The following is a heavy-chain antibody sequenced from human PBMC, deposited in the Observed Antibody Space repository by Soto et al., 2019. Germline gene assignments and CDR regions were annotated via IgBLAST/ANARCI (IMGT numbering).Heavy chain of an antibody. CDR2: IDSDGKTS. CDR3: VRETRTTMSWGMATQFDS. J-gene: IGHJ4*02. Sequence: EVQLVESGGGLVQPGGSLRLSCAASGFSFNSHWMHWVRQLPGKGLEWVSRIDSDGKTSIVADSVKGRFTTSRDNAKNTLFLQMTSLRAEDAAVYYCVRETRTTMSWGMATQFDSWGQGTPVTVSP. CDR1: GFSFNSHW. V-gene: IGHV3-74*01. D-gene: IGHD3-10*02.